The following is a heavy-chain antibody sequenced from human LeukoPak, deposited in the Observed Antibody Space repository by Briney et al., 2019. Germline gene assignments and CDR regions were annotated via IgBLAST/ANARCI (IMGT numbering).Heavy chain of an antibody. CDR2: IWYDGSNK. V-gene: IGHV3-33*01. Sequence: PGGSLRLSCAASGFTFSSYGMHWVRQAPSKGLEWVAVIWYDGSNKYYADSVKGRFTISRDNSKNTLYLQMNSLRAEDTAVYYCARDHGGLGMDVWGQGTTVTVSS. CDR3: ARDHGGLGMDV. CDR1: GFTFSSYG. D-gene: IGHD4-23*01. J-gene: IGHJ6*02.